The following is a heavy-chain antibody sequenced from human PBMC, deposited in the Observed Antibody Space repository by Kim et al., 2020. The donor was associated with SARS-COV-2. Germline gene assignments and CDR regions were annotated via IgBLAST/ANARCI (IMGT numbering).Heavy chain of an antibody. CDR1: GFTFSNAW. J-gene: IGHJ4*02. D-gene: IGHD3-10*01. CDR3: TTGDYYGSGSYRRGFFDY. Sequence: GGSLRLSCAASGFTFSNAWMSWVRQAPGKGLEWVGRIKSKTDGGTTDYAAPVKGRFTISRDDSKNTLYLQMNSLKTEDTAVYYCTTGDYYGSGSYRRGFFDYWGQGTLVTVSS. V-gene: IGHV3-15*01. CDR2: IKSKTDGGTT.